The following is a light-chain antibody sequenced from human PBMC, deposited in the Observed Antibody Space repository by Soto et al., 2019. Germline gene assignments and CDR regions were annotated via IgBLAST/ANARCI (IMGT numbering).Light chain of an antibody. CDR1: QSISNW. J-gene: IGKJ3*01. CDR2: EAS. Sequence: DIPMTQSPSTLSASVGDRVTITCRASQSISNWLAWYQQMPGKAPKLLIHEASSLESGVPSRFSGSGSGTEFTLTISSLQPDDFATYYCQQYDSYSFTFGPGTKVDIK. CDR3: QQYDSYSFT. V-gene: IGKV1-5*03.